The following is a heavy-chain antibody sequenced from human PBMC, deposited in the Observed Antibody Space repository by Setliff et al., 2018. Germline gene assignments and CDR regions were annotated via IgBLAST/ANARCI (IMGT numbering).Heavy chain of an antibody. J-gene: IGHJ4*02. CDR3: ARDVYDSSGYYYPLHLDY. V-gene: IGHV3-21*01. Sequence: GSLRLSCAASGFTFSSYSMNWVRQAPGKGLEWVSSISSSSSYICYADSVKGRFTISRDNAKNSLYLQMNSLRAEDTAVYYCARDVYDSSGYYYPLHLDYWGQGTLVTVSS. CDR1: GFTFSSYS. D-gene: IGHD3-22*01. CDR2: ISSSSSYI.